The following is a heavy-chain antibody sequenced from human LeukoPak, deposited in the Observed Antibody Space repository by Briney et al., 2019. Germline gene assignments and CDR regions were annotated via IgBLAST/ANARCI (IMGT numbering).Heavy chain of an antibody. D-gene: IGHD5-18*01. V-gene: IGHV3-74*01. CDR3: ARGGSDTAMAHDY. Sequence: GGSLRLSCAASRFTFSIHWMHWVRQAPGKGLMWVSRINRDGSRTDYADSVKGRFTISRDDAKNTLYLQVNSLRAEDTAVYFCARGGSDTAMAHDYWGQGTLVTVSS. CDR1: RFTFSIHW. J-gene: IGHJ4*02. CDR2: INRDGSRT.